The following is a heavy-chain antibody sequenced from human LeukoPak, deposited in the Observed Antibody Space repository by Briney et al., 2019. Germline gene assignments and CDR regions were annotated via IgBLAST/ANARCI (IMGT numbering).Heavy chain of an antibody. V-gene: IGHV1-18*01. CDR3: ARQVAVAGTPIFNFDY. Sequence: EASVKVSCKASGGTFSSYAISWVRQAPGQGLEWMGWISAYNGNTNYAQKLQGRVTMTTDTSTSTAYMELRSLRSDDTAVYYCARQVAVAGTPIFNFDYWGQGTLVTVS. CDR2: ISAYNGNT. CDR1: GGTFSSYA. D-gene: IGHD6-19*01. J-gene: IGHJ4*02.